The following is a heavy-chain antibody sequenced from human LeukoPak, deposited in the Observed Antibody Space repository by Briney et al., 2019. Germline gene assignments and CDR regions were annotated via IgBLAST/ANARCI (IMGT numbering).Heavy chain of an antibody. J-gene: IGHJ4*02. Sequence: QTGRTLRLSCAASGFTFSRYWMHWVRQAPRKGLMWVSRISPDGSTTFYADSVKGRFTISRANAKNTLYLQMNRLGAEDTAVYYCTTVLSSIRYNLCYYWGQGTLVTVSS. D-gene: IGHD6-13*01. CDR3: TTVLSSIRYNLCYY. V-gene: IGHV3-74*01. CDR1: GFTFSRYW. CDR2: ISPDGSTT.